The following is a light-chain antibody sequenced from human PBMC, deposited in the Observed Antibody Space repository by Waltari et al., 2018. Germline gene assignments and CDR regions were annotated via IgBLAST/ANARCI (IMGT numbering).Light chain of an antibody. CDR3: LQSTHWPKT. V-gene: IGKV2-30*01. Sequence: DVVMTQSPLSLPVTLGQPSSISCRSSQSLVSSDGNTYLNWFHQRPGRSPRRLIYKASNRDSGVPDRFSGSGSGTNFTLKISRVEAEDLGVYYCLQSTHWPKTFGQGTKLEIK. CDR1: QSLVSSDGNTY. CDR2: KAS. J-gene: IGKJ2*01.